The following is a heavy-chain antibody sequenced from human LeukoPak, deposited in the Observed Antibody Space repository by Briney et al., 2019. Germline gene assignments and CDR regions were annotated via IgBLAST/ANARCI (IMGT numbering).Heavy chain of an antibody. Sequence: PGGSLRLSCAASGFTFSSYSMNWVRQAPGKGLEWVSSISSSSSYIYYADSVKGRFTISRDNAKNSLYLQMNSLRAEDTAVYYCARDSSGILVWFDPWGQGTLVTVSS. V-gene: IGHV3-21*01. CDR3: ARDSSGILVWFDP. J-gene: IGHJ5*02. CDR1: GFTFSSYS. D-gene: IGHD6-19*01. CDR2: ISSSSSYI.